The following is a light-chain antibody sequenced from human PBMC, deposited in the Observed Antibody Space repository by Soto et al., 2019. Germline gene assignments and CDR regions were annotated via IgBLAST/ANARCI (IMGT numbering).Light chain of an antibody. Sequence: DIQMTQSPSSLSASVGDRVTITCRASQSITTHLNWYQQKLGNAPNLLISAAASLQSGVPSRFRGRGSGKDFTLTISSLQPEDFATYFCQQSYRNNRTCGQVTKLEIK. CDR1: QSITTH. CDR2: AAA. CDR3: QQSYRNNRT. V-gene: IGKV1-39*01. J-gene: IGKJ2*01.